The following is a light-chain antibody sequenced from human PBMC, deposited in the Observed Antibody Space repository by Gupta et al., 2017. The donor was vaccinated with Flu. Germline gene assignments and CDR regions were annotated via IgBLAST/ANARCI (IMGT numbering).Light chain of an antibody. V-gene: IGLV2-8*01. CDR3: SSYAGGNKEV. J-gene: IGLJ1*01. CDR1: SSDVGGYNY. Sequence: TSSDVGGYNYVSWYQQHPGKAPKLMIYEVSKRPSGVPDRFSGSKSGNRASLTVSGLRAEDEADYYCSSYAGGNKEVFGTGTKVTVL. CDR2: EVS.